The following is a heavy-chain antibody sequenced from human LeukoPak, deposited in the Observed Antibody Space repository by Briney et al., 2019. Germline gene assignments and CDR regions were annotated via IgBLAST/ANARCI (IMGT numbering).Heavy chain of an antibody. V-gene: IGHV1-2*02. CDR2: INPNSGGT. Sequence: ASVKVSCKASGYTFTGYYMHWVRQAPGQGLEWMGWINPNSGGTNYAQKFQGRVTMTRDTSISTAYMELSRLRSDDTAVYYCLLTGEEDYGNYMDVWGKGTTVTVSS. J-gene: IGHJ6*03. CDR3: LLTGEEDYGNYMDV. CDR1: GYTFTGYY. D-gene: IGHD4-17*01.